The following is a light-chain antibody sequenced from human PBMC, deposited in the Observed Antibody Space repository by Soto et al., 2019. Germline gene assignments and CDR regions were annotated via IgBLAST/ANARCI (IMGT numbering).Light chain of an antibody. Sequence: EIVLTQSPGTLSLSPGERGTLSCRASQSVSSNYLAWYQQKPGQAPRLLIYSAFSRDTGIPDRFSGSGSGTAFTLTISRLEPEDFAVYYCQYYGSPPWTFGQGTKVEIK. J-gene: IGKJ1*01. V-gene: IGKV3-20*01. CDR3: QYYGSPPWT. CDR1: QSVSSNY. CDR2: SAF.